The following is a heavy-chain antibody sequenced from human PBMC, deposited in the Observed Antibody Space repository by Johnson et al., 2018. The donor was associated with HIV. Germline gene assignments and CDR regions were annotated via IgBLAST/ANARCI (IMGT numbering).Heavy chain of an antibody. CDR3: ARPVVAVASTHHAFDI. J-gene: IGHJ3*02. CDR1: GFTFSSYA. Sequence: VQLVESGGGLVQPGGSLRLSCAASGFTFSSYAMSWVRQAPGKGLEWVSAISGSGGSTYYADSVKGRFLISRDNSKNTLYLQMNSLRADDTAVYYCARPVVAVASTHHAFDIWGQGTMVTVSS. D-gene: IGHD6-19*01. V-gene: IGHV3-23*04. CDR2: ISGSGGST.